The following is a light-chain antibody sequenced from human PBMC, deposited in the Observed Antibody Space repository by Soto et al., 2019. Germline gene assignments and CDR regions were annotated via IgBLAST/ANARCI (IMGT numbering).Light chain of an antibody. CDR1: QTVGSN. Sequence: EIVLAQSTDTLSVSPGERATLSCRASQTVGSNLAWYQQKPGQAPRLLIYGASTRASDTPARFSGSGSVTEFALTISSLQSEDFAVYYCQQYNNWPITLGQGTRLEIK. CDR3: QQYNNWPIT. CDR2: GAS. J-gene: IGKJ5*01. V-gene: IGKV3D-15*01.